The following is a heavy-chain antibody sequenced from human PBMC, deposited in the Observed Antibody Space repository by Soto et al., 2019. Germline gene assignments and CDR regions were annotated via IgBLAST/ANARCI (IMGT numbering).Heavy chain of an antibody. Sequence: SETLSLTCAVYGGSFSGYYWSWIRQPPGEGLEWIGELNHSGNTNYNPSLKSRVTISVDTSKNQFSLKLSSVTAADTAVYYCARGLSSCDEYYYYYMDVWGQGTSVTVSS. CDR2: LNHSGNT. CDR1: GGSFSGYY. CDR3: ARGLSSCDEYYYYYMDV. V-gene: IGHV4-34*01. D-gene: IGHD6-13*01. J-gene: IGHJ6*03.